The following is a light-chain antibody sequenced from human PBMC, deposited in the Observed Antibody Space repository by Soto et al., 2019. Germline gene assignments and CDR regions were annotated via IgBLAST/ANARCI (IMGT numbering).Light chain of an antibody. CDR3: QTWGTVLPRV. CDR2: INSDGSH. Sequence: QLVLTQSPSASASLGASVKITCTLSSEYSTDAIAWHQHQPEKGPRFLMKINSDGSHKRGDGIPDRFSGTSSGAERYLTTSSRQSEDEAHYYCQTWGTVLPRVSGGETKLTV. J-gene: IGLJ3*02. V-gene: IGLV4-69*01. CDR1: SEYSTDA.